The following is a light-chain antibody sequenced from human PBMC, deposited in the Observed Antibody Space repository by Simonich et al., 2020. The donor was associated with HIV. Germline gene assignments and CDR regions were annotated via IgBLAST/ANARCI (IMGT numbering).Light chain of an antibody. CDR2: EVS. CDR3: AQSVQLPLT. V-gene: IGKV2D-29*02. Sequence: DIVMTQTPLSLSVTPGQTASISCKSNQSLLQSDGKTYLYWYLQKPGQSPHLVIYEVSNRFSGVPDRFSGSGSGTDFTLKISRVEAEDVGIYYCAQSVQLPLTFGGGTKVEIK. CDR1: QSLLQSDGKTY. J-gene: IGKJ4*01.